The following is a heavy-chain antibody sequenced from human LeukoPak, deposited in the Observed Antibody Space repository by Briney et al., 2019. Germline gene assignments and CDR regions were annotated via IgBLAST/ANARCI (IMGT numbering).Heavy chain of an antibody. CDR3: ARDTYYDFWSGYYTRTFDY. CDR2: ISSSSSYI. CDR1: GFTFSSYS. J-gene: IGHJ4*02. Sequence: GGSLRLSCAASGFTFSSYSMNWVRQAPGKGLEWVSSISSSSSYIYYTDSVKGRFTISRDNAKNSLYLQMNSLRAEDTAVYYCARDTYYDFWSGYYTRTFDYWGQGTLVTVSS. D-gene: IGHD3-3*01. V-gene: IGHV3-21*01.